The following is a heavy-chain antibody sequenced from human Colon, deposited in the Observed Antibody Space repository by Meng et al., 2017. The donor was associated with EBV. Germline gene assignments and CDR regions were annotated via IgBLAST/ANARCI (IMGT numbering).Heavy chain of an antibody. V-gene: IGHV4-4*03. D-gene: IGHD3-10*01. CDR3: LRGSGGSV. CDR1: GDSITNHNW. Sequence: QVQLRESGPALAKPPETLSLTCAVSGDSITNHNWWAWVRQPPGKGLEWIGEIPHSGSSAYNPSLKSRVSMSIDKSKNQFSLKLTSVTAADTAVYHCLRGSGGSVWGQGTLVTVSS. CDR2: IPHSGSS. J-gene: IGHJ1*01.